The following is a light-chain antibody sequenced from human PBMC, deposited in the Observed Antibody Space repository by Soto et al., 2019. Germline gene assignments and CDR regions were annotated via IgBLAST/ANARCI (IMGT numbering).Light chain of an antibody. CDR2: KVS. CDR1: QSLVYSDGNTY. Sequence: DVVMTQSPLSLPVTLGQPASISCRSSQSLVYSDGNTYLNWFQQRPGQSPRRLIYKVSNRDSGVPDRFSGSGSGTDFTLKISRVEAEDVGVDYSMQGTLWPRTFGQGTKVEIK. CDR3: MQGTLWPRT. J-gene: IGKJ1*01. V-gene: IGKV2-30*01.